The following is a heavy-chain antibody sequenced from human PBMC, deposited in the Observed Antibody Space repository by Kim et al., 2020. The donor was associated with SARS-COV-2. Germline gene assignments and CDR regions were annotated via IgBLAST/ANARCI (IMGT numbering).Heavy chain of an antibody. V-gene: IGHV3-74*01. J-gene: IGHJ4*02. Sequence: GTTINYADSGKGRFTTPSDNAKNTLYLQMNSLRAEDTAVYYCGRSNGWVDYWGQGTLVTVSS. D-gene: IGHD3-22*01. CDR2: GTTI. CDR3: GRSNGWVDY.